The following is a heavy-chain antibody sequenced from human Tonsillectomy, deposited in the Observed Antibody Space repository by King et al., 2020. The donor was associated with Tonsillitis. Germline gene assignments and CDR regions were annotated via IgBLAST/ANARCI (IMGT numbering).Heavy chain of an antibody. CDR2: VSSSGGST. CDR1: GFTVSNYA. V-gene: IGHV3-23*04. D-gene: IGHD4-11*01. CDR3: AKDLMTTVTSLNSAAIDH. J-gene: IGHJ4*02. Sequence: VQLVESGGGSVQPGGSLRLSCAASGFTVSNYAMNWVRQAPGKGLEWVSGVSSSGGSTYYADCVKGRFTVSRDNSKNTLFLQMNSPRAEDTAVYYCAKDLMTTVTSLNSAAIDHWGQGTLVTVSS.